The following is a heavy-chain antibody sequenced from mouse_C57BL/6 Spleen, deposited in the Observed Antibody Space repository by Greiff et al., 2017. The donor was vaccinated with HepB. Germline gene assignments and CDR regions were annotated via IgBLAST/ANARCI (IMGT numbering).Heavy chain of an antibody. CDR1: GFTFSDYY. V-gene: IGHV5-16*01. Sequence: EVKVVESEGGLVQPGSSMKLSCTASGFTFSDYYMAWVRQVPEKGLEWVANINYDGSSTYYLDSLKSRFIISRDNAKNILYLQMSSLKSEDTATYYCARADGDYAYYYAMDYWGQGTSVTVSS. CDR3: ARADGDYAYYYAMDY. CDR2: INYDGSST. D-gene: IGHD2-13*01. J-gene: IGHJ4*01.